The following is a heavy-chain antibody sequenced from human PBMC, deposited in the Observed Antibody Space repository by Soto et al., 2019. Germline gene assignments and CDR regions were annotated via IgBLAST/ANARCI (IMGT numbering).Heavy chain of an antibody. J-gene: IGHJ6*02. D-gene: IGHD4-17*01. CDR2: INPSGGST. CDR1: GYTFTSYY. CDR3: ARDIDYGEPQYYCYGMDV. V-gene: IGHV1-46*01. Sequence: GASVKVSCKASGYTFTSYYMRWVRQAPGQGLEWMGIINPSGGSTSYAQKFQGRVTMTRDTSTSTVYMELSSLRSEDTAVYYCARDIDYGEPQYYCYGMDVWGQGTTVTVSS.